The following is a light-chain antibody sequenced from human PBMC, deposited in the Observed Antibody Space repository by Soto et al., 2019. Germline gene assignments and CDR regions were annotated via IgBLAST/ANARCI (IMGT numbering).Light chain of an antibody. Sequence: QSALTQPPSASGSPGQSVTISCTGTSGDIGGYNAVSWFQQNPGNAPKLLIYEATKRPSGVPDRFSGSKSGNTASLTVYGLQAEDEADYYCSSYGGATNYVVFGGGTKVTVL. J-gene: IGLJ2*01. CDR1: SGDIGGYNA. CDR2: EAT. CDR3: SSYGGATNYVV. V-gene: IGLV2-8*01.